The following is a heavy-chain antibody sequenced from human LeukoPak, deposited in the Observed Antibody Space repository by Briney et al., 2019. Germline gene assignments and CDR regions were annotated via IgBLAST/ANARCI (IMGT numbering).Heavy chain of an antibody. V-gene: IGHV1-18*01. D-gene: IGHD6-13*01. CDR1: GYTFTIYG. CDR2: ISAYDGNT. CDR3: ARGGVSNSWYRSPDY. J-gene: IGHJ4*02. Sequence: GASVKVSCKASGYTFTIYGIGWVRQAPGQGLEWMGWISAYDGNTNYTQKFQGRVTMTTDTSTSTAHMEVKSLTSDDTAVYYCARGGVSNSWYRSPDYWGQGTLVTVSS.